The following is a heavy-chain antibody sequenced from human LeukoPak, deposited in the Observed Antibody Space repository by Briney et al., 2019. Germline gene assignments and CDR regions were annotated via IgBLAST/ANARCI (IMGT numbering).Heavy chain of an antibody. CDR1: GGSFSGYY. J-gene: IGHJ5*02. CDR3: ARVRGVIISWFDP. Sequence: SETLSLTCAVYGGSFSGYYWSWIRQPPGKGLEWIGEINHSGSTNYNPSLKSRVTKSVDTSKNQFSLKLSSVTAADTAVYYCARVRGVIISWFDPWGQGTLVTVSS. CDR2: INHSGST. V-gene: IGHV4-34*01. D-gene: IGHD3-10*01.